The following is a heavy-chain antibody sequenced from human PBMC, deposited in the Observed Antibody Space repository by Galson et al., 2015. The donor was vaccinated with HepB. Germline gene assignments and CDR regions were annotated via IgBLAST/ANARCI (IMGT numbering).Heavy chain of an antibody. CDR1: GFTFSSYG. D-gene: IGHD3-22*01. Sequence: SLRLSCAASGFTFSSYGMHWVRQAPGKGLEWVAVIWYDGSNKYYADSVKGRFTISRDNSKNTLYLQMNSLRAEDTAVYYCARDQYYYDSSGYSNWFDPWGQGTLVTVSS. CDR3: ARDQYYYDSSGYSNWFDP. V-gene: IGHV3-33*01. CDR2: IWYDGSNK. J-gene: IGHJ5*02.